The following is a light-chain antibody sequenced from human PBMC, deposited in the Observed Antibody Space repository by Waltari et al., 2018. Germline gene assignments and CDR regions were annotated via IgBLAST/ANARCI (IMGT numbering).Light chain of an antibody. CDR2: WAA. J-gene: IGKJ1*01. V-gene: IGKV4-1*01. CDR1: QSVLYSSNNKNY. Sequence: DIVMTQSPDSLAVSLGERATINCKSSQSVLYSSNNKNYLAWYQQKPGQPPKLLICWAAIRESGVPDRFSGSGSGTEFTLTISSLQAEDVAVYYCQQYYSTPPTFGQGTKVEIK. CDR3: QQYYSTPPT.